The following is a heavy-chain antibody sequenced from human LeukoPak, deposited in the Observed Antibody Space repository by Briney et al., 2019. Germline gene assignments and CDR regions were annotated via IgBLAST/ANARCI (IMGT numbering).Heavy chain of an antibody. J-gene: IGHJ6*03. Sequence: GGSLRLCCAASGFTFDDYTMHWVRQAPGKGLEWVSLISWDGGSTYYADSVKGQFTISRDNSKNSLYLQMNSLRTEDTALYYCAKDSNYYYYMDVWGKGTTVTVSS. V-gene: IGHV3-43*01. CDR2: ISWDGGST. CDR3: AKDSNYYYYMDV. CDR1: GFTFDDYT.